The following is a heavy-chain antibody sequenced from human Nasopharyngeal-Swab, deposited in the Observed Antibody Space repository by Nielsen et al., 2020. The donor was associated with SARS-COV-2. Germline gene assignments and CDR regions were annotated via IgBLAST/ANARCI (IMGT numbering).Heavy chain of an antibody. CDR1: GFTFSSYW. V-gene: IGHV3-7*01. D-gene: IGHD5-12*01. CDR2: IKQDGSEK. Sequence: GESLKISCAASGFTFSSYWMSWVRQAPGKGPEWVANIKQDGSEKYYVDSVKGRFTISRDNAKNSLYLQMNSLRAEDTAVYYCATSIVATSPDYWGQGTLVTASS. J-gene: IGHJ4*02. CDR3: ATSIVATSPDY.